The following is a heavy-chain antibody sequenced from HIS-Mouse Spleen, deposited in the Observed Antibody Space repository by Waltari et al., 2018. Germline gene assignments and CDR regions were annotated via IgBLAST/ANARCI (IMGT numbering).Heavy chain of an antibody. CDR1: GGPISSSSYY. V-gene: IGHV4-39*07. J-gene: IGHJ2*01. Sequence: QLQLQESGPGLVKHSETLSLTCTVPGGPISSSSYYWGWIRQPPGKGLEWIGGIYYSGSTYYNPSLKSRVTISVDTSKNQFSLKLSSVTAADTAVYYCAREIPYSSSWYDWYFDLWGRGTLVTVSS. D-gene: IGHD6-13*01. CDR3: AREIPYSSSWYDWYFDL. CDR2: IYYSGST.